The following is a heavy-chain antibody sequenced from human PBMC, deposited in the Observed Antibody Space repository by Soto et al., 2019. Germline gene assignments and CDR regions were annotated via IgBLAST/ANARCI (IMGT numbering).Heavy chain of an antibody. CDR2: SYYSGST. J-gene: IGHJ4*02. CDR1: RGSVSSGGYY. D-gene: IGHD3-9*01. Sequence: PXESLSVTLTVSRGSVSSGGYYWSWIRQPPGKVLEWSVYSYYSGSTNYNRSLKSRVTISVDTSKNQFSLKLSYVTAADTAVYYCARPHDYDILTGCLDDWGQGTLVTVSS. CDR3: ARPHDYDILTGCLDD. V-gene: IGHV4-61*08.